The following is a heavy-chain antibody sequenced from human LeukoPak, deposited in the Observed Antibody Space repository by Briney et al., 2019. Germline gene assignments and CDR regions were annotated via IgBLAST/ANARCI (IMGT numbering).Heavy chain of an antibody. CDR3: ARVYSGWYVRWFDP. J-gene: IGHJ5*02. V-gene: IGHV1-2*02. Sequence: ASVKVSCKASGYTFTGYYMHWVRQAPGQGLEWMGWINPNSGGTNYAQKFQGRVTMTRDTSISTAYMELSRLRSDDTAVYYCARVYSGWYVRWFDPWGQGTLVTVSS. CDR1: GYTFTGYY. D-gene: IGHD6-19*01. CDR2: INPNSGGT.